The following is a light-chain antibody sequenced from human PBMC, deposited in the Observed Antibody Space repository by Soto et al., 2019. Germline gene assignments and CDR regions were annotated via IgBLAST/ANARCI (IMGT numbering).Light chain of an antibody. V-gene: IGKV3-15*01. Sequence: IVMTQSPAILSVSPGERATLSCRASQSVSSNLAWFQQKPGQAPRLLIYGASTRATAIPARFSGSGSGTEFTLTISSLQYEDFVVYYCQQYNNWPGTFGQGTKVDIK. CDR3: QQYNNWPGT. CDR2: GAS. CDR1: QSVSSN. J-gene: IGKJ1*01.